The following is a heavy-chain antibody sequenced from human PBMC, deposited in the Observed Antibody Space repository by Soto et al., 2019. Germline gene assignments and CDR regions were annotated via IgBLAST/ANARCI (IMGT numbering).Heavy chain of an antibody. CDR3: ARHDDYGDHYWYFDL. CDR2: IYYSGST. Sequence: QLQLQESGPGLVKPSETLSLTCTVSGGSISSSSYYWGWIRQPPGKGLEWIGSIYYSGSTYYNPSLKSRVTISVDTSKNQFSLKLSSVTAADTAVYYCARHDDYGDHYWYFDLWGRGTLVTVSS. D-gene: IGHD4-17*01. CDR1: GGSISSSSYY. V-gene: IGHV4-39*01. J-gene: IGHJ2*01.